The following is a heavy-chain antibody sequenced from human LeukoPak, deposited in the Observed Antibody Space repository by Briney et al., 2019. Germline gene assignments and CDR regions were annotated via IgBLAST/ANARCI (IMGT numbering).Heavy chain of an antibody. D-gene: IGHD7-27*01. CDR1: GFTFSSYW. CDR3: AREKINWGSRGAFDI. V-gene: IGHV3-7*03. Sequence: GGSLRLSCAASGFTFSSYWMSWVRQAPGKGLEWVANIKQDGSEKYYVDSVKGRFTISRHNSKNTLYLQMNSLRAEDTAVYYCAREKINWGSRGAFDIWGQGTMVTVSS. CDR2: IKQDGSEK. J-gene: IGHJ3*02.